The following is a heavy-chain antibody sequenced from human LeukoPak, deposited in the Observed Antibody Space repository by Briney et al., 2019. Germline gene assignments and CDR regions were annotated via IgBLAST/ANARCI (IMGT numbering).Heavy chain of an antibody. CDR3: AKSRSRLWLRDFDY. J-gene: IGHJ4*02. Sequence: GGSLRLSCAASGFTFSSYAMHWVRQAPGKGLEWVAVISYDGSNKYYADSVKGRFTISRDNSKNTLYLQMNSLRAEDTAVYYCAKSRSRLWLRDFDYWGQGTLVTVSS. D-gene: IGHD5-18*01. CDR1: GFTFSSYA. V-gene: IGHV3-30*04. CDR2: ISYDGSNK.